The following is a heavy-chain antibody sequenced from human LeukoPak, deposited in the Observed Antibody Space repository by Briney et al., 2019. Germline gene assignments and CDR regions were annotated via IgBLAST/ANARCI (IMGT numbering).Heavy chain of an antibody. Sequence: QPGGSLRLSCAASGFPFSSYAMSWVRPAPGKGLEWFSAISSSGGSTYYADSVKGRFTISRDNSKNTLYLQMNSLRAEDTAVYYCVKFIPLYDWFDPWGQGALVTVSS. CDR2: ISSSGGST. CDR1: GFPFSSYA. D-gene: IGHD5/OR15-5a*01. J-gene: IGHJ5*02. V-gene: IGHV3-23*01. CDR3: VKFIPLYDWFDP.